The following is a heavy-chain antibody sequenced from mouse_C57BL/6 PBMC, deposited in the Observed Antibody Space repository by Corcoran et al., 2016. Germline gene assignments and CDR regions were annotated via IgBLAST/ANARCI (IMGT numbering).Heavy chain of an antibody. CDR1: GYTFTTYG. CDR3: ASGLLFDY. V-gene: IGHV9-3*01. J-gene: IGHJ2*01. CDR2: INTYSGVP. D-gene: IGHD6-1*01. Sequence: QIQLVQSGPELKKPGETVKISCKASGYTFTTYGMSWVKQAPGKGLKWMGWINTYSGVPTYADDFKGRFAFSLETSASTAYLQINNLKNEDTATYFCASGLLFDYWGQGTTLTVSS.